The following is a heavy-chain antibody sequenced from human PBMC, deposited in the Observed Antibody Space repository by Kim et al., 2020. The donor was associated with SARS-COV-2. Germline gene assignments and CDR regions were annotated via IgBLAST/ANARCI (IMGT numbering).Heavy chain of an antibody. CDR3: ASETPDYYDSSGYWAGHIDY. Sequence: SVKVSCKASGGTFSSYAISWVRQAPGQGLQWMGGIIPIFRTANYAQKFQGRVTITADESTSTAYMELSSLRSEDTAVYYCASETPDYYDSSGYWAGHIDYWGQGTLVTVSS. V-gene: IGHV1-69*13. J-gene: IGHJ4*02. CDR1: GGTFSSYA. CDR2: IIPIFRTA. D-gene: IGHD3-22*01.